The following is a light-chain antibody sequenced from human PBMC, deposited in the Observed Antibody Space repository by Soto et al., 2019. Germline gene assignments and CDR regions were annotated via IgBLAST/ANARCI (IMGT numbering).Light chain of an antibody. CDR1: SSDVGGYNS. V-gene: IGLV2-8*01. Sequence: QSVLPQPASVSGSPGQSIAISCTGTSSDVGGYNSVSWYQQYPGKAPKLMIYDVTKRPSGVPDRFSGSKSGNTASLTVSGLQAEDEADYYCSSYAGTHVVFGTGTKVTVL. CDR2: DVT. CDR3: SSYAGTHVV. J-gene: IGLJ1*01.